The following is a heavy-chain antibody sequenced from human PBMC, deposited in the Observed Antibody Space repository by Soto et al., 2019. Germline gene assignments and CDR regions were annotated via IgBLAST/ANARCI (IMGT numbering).Heavy chain of an antibody. Sequence: QVQLVQSGAEVKKPGSSVKVSCKASGGTFSSYAISWVRQAPGQGLEWMGGIIPIFGTANYAQKFQGRVTITADESKSTAYMELGSLRSEDTAVYYCARDRSASIEVAGRSYFDYWGQGTLVTVSS. J-gene: IGHJ4*02. CDR2: IIPIFGTA. D-gene: IGHD6-19*01. V-gene: IGHV1-69*12. CDR1: GGTFSSYA. CDR3: ARDRSASIEVAGRSYFDY.